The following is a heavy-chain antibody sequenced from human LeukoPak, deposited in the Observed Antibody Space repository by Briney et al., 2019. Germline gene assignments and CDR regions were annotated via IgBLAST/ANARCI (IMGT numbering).Heavy chain of an antibody. CDR3: AKEGKYEYFDY. CDR2: ISWNSGSI. V-gene: IGHV3-9*01. J-gene: IGHJ4*02. D-gene: IGHD3-3*01. Sequence: GRSLRLSCAASGFTFDDYAMLWVRQAPGKGLEWVSGISWNSGSIGYADSVKGRFTISRDNAKNSLYLQMNSLRAEDTALYYCAKEGKYEYFDYWGQGTLVTVSS. CDR1: GFTFDDYA.